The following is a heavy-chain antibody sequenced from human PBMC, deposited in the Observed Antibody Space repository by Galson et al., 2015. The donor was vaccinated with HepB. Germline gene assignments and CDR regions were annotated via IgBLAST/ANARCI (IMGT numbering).Heavy chain of an antibody. CDR1: GFAFSSYD. J-gene: IGHJ3*01. D-gene: IGHD5-24*01. CDR2: IGTYADT. CDR3: VRGWPATFDL. Sequence: SLRLSCAASGFAFSSYDMHWVRQPTGKSLEWVSGIGTYADTYYADSMKGRFTISRENGKNSLYLQMHSLRAGDTAVYFCVRGWPATFDLWGQGTTVTVSS. V-gene: IGHV3-13*01.